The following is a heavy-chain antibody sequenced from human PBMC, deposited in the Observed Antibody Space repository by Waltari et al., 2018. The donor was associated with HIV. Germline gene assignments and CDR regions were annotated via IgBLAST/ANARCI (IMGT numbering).Heavy chain of an antibody. Sequence: QVQLVQSGAEGQKRGASVKVSCKASGYTFTRYYIHWVRQAPGQGLEWMGIINPSGGSTSYAQKFQGRVTLTRDTSTSTVYMELSSLRSEDTAVYYCARDGGVVVPSDYWGQGTLVTVSS. CDR1: GYTFTRYY. CDR2: INPSGGST. V-gene: IGHV1-46*01. D-gene: IGHD2-2*01. CDR3: ARDGGVVVPSDY. J-gene: IGHJ4*02.